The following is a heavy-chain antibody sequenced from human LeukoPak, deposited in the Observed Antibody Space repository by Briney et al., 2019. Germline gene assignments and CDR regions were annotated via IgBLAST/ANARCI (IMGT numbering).Heavy chain of an antibody. CDR3: ARTYYYDSSGYYPPWAFDI. V-gene: IGHV3-7*04. Sequence: GGSLRLSCAASGLTFSSYWMSWVRQAPGKGLEWVANIKQDGSEKYYVDSVKGRFTISRDNAKNSLYLQMNSLRAEDTAVYYCARTYYYDSSGYYPPWAFDIWGQGTMVTVSS. CDR2: IKQDGSEK. D-gene: IGHD3-22*01. J-gene: IGHJ3*02. CDR1: GLTFSSYW.